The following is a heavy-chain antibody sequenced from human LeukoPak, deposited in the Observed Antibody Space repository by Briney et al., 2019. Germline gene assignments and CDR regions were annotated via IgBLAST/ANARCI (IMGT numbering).Heavy chain of an antibody. V-gene: IGHV3-21*04. CDR2: ISSSSSYI. D-gene: IGHD3-10*01. J-gene: IGHJ4*02. Sequence: SGESLRLSCAASGFTFSSYSMNWVRQAPGKGLEWVSSISSSSSYIYYVDSVKGRFTISRDNAKNSLYLQMNSLRAEDTAVYYCARVSWYGSGNSINFDCWGQGALVSVSS. CDR3: ARVSWYGSGNSINFDC. CDR1: GFTFSSYS.